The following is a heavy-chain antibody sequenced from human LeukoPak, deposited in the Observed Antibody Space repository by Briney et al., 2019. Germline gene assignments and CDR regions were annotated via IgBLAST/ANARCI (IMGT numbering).Heavy chain of an antibody. CDR1: GGSFSGYY. CDR3: AREPVAGTAKEYYFDY. Sequence: SETLSLTCAVYGGSFSGYYWSWIRQPPGKGLEWIGGINHSGSTNYNPSLKSRVTISVDTSKNQFSLKLSSVTAADTAVYYCAREPVAGTAKEYYFDYWGQGTLVTVSS. D-gene: IGHD6-19*01. CDR2: INHSGST. V-gene: IGHV4-34*01. J-gene: IGHJ4*02.